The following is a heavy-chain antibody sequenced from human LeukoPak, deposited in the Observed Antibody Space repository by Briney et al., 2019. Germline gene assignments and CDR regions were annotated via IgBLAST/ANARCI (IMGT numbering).Heavy chain of an antibody. CDR1: GGTFSSYA. V-gene: IGHV1-69*13. CDR2: IIPIFGTA. D-gene: IGHD2-21*01. J-gene: IGHJ4*02. CDR3: WGGGWKKPFDY. Sequence: GASVKVSCKASGGTFSSYAISWVRQAPGQGLEWMGGIIPIFGTANYAQKFQGRVTITADESTSTAYMELSSLRSEDTAVYYCWGGGWKKPFDYWGQGTLVTVSP.